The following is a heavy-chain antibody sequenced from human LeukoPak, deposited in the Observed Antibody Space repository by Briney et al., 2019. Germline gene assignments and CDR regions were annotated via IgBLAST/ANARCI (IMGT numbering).Heavy chain of an antibody. V-gene: IGHV3-73*01. D-gene: IGHD2-21*02. CDR2: IRSKANSYAT. CDR1: GFTFSGSA. J-gene: IGHJ6*03. Sequence: PGGSLRLSCAASGFTFSGSAMHWVRQASGKGLEWVGRIRSKANSYATAYAASVKGRFTISRDDSKNTAYLQMNSLKTEDTAVYYCTRDEAAYCGGDCYLGDYYYYYMDVWGKGTTVTVSS. CDR3: TRDEAAYCGGDCYLGDYYYYYMDV.